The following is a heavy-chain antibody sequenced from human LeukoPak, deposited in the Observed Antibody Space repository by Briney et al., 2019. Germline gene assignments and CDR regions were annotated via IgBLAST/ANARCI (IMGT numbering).Heavy chain of an antibody. Sequence: GGSLRLSCAASGFTFSSYAMSRVRQAPGEGLEWVSAISGSGGSTYYADSVKGRFTISRDNSKNTLYLQMNSLRAEDTAVYYCAKGGRTITMIVVSYFDYWGQGTLVTVSS. CDR2: ISGSGGST. CDR1: GFTFSSYA. J-gene: IGHJ4*02. V-gene: IGHV3-23*01. CDR3: AKGGRTITMIVVSYFDY. D-gene: IGHD3-22*01.